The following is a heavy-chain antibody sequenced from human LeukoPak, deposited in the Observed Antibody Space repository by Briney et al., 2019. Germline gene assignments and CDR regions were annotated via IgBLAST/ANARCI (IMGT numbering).Heavy chain of an antibody. CDR3: ARGTAAMVTYYYYYYMDV. D-gene: IGHD5-18*01. J-gene: IGHJ6*03. CDR1: GFTFSSYG. V-gene: IGHV3-30*02. Sequence: PGGSLRLSCAASGFTFSSYGMHWVRQAPGKGLEWVAFIRYDGSNNYYADSVKGRFTISRDNSKNTLYLQMNSLRAEDTAVYYCARGTAAMVTYYYYYYMDVWGKGTTVTISS. CDR2: IRYDGSNN.